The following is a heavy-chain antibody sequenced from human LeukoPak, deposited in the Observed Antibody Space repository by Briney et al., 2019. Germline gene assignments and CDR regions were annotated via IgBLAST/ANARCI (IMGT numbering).Heavy chain of an antibody. CDR2: INHSGST. D-gene: IGHD3-10*01. CDR1: GGSFSGYY. V-gene: IGHV4-34*01. Sequence: SETLSLTCAVYGGSFSGYYWSWIRHPPGKGLELIGEINHSGSTNYNPSLKSRVTISVDTSKNQFSLKLSSVTAADTAVYYCARTIWFGELLPFDYWGQGTLVTVSS. J-gene: IGHJ4*02. CDR3: ARTIWFGELLPFDY.